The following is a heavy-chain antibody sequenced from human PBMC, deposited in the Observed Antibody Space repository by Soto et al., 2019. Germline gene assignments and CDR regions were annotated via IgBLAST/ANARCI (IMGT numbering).Heavy chain of an antibody. CDR3: ARTTAAIHLNY. Sequence: SETLSLTCAVYGGSPSGNYWGWIRQPPGKGLEWIGETHHSGSTAYNPSLKSRVTISVDTSRNQFPLKLNSVTAADTAVYYCARTTAAIHLNYWSQGTLVTVS. J-gene: IGHJ4*02. CDR1: GGSPSGNY. V-gene: IGHV4-34*01. CDR2: THHSGST. D-gene: IGHD2-21*02.